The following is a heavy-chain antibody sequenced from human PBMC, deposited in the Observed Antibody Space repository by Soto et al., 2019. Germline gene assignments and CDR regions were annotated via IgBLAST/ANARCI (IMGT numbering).Heavy chain of an antibody. CDR2: ISDNGGAT. Sequence: GGSLRLSCTASGFTFSSYDMSWGRQAPGKGLEWVSVISDNGGATYYVDSVKGRFTISRDNSRNILYLQMNSLRVEDTAVYYCTKRLGSTATTYGDSWGQGTLVTVSS. D-gene: IGHD1-1*01. CDR1: GFTFSSYD. V-gene: IGHV3-23*01. J-gene: IGHJ4*02. CDR3: TKRLGSTATTYGDS.